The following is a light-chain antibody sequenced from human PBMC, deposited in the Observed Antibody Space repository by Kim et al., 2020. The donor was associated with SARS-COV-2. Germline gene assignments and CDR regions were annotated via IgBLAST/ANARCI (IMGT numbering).Light chain of an antibody. J-gene: IGKJ4*01. CDR1: QDISSW. CDR3: QRADSFPLG. V-gene: IGKV1-12*01. CDR2: AAS. Sequence: ASVGDRVTIALRASQDISSWLAWYQQKPGKAPKLLISAASSLQSGVPSRFSGSGSGTDFTLTISSLQPEDFASYYCQRADSFPLGFGGGTKVDIK.